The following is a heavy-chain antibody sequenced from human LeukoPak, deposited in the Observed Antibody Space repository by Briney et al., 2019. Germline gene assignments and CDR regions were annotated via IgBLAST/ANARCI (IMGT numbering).Heavy chain of an antibody. CDR3: TRYRRGDWFDP. V-gene: IGHV3-49*03. CDR2: IRSKAYGGTK. J-gene: IGHJ5*02. D-gene: IGHD3-10*01. CDR1: GFTFGDYA. Sequence: GGSLRLSCTASGFTFGDYAMSWFRQAPGKGLEWVGFIRSKAYGGTKEYAAFVKGRFTISRDDSKSIAYLQMNSLKTEDTAVYYCTRYRRGDWFDPWGQGTLVTVSS.